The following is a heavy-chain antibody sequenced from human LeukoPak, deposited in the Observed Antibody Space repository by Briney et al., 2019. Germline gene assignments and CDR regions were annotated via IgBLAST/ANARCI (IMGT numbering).Heavy chain of an antibody. J-gene: IGHJ2*01. Sequence: SETLSLTCTCSGASLTDWTWSRQPPGKGLGCVWAIYNHGRTEHNPSIRSRVTLSLDTSRNQVSVKLTSVTAADTAVYYCARGLAGTASGEIYFDLWGRGTLVTVSS. CDR2: IYNHGRT. CDR3: ARGLAGTASGEIYFDL. D-gene: IGHD1-7*01. V-gene: IGHV4-59*01. CDR1: GASLTD.